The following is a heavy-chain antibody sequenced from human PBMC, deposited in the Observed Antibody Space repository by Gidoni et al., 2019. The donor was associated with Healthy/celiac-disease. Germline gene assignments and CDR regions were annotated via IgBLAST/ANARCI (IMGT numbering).Heavy chain of an antibody. CDR2: IYYSGSP. CDR1: GGSISSSSYY. CDR3: ARHYDFWSGYMWAMDV. Sequence: QLQLPESGPGLVKPSETLSLTCTVSGGSISSSSYYWGWIRQPPGKGLEWIGSIYYSGSPYYNPSLTGRVTISVDTSKNQFSLKLSSVTAADTAVYYCARHYDFWSGYMWAMDVWGKGTTVTVSS. J-gene: IGHJ6*04. V-gene: IGHV4-39*01. D-gene: IGHD3-3*01.